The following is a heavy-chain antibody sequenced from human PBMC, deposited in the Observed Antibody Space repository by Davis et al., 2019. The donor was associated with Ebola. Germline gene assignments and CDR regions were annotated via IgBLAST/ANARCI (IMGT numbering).Heavy chain of an antibody. D-gene: IGHD6-13*01. Sequence: ASVKVSCKASGYTFTGYYIHWVRQAPGQGLEWMGCINPNSGGTNYAQKFQGRVTMTRDTSISTAYMELSSLRSADTAVYYGARDLERRDGSSWSYYYYYMDVWGKGTTVTVSS. CDR2: INPNSGGT. V-gene: IGHV1-2*02. CDR3: ARDLERRDGSSWSYYYYYMDV. J-gene: IGHJ6*03. CDR1: GYTFTGYY.